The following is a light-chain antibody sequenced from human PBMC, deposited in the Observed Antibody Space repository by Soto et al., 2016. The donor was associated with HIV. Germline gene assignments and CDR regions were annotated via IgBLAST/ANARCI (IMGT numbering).Light chain of an antibody. CDR2: KAS. V-gene: IGKV1-5*03. J-gene: IGKJ1*01. CDR1: QDITTW. Sequence: DIQMTQSPSTLSASVGDRVTITCRASQDITTWLAWYQQKPGKPPNLLIYKASNLQNGVPSRFSGSGSGTEFTLSINSLQPDDFATYYCQQYNPYLWTFGQGTMV. CDR3: QQYNPYLWT.